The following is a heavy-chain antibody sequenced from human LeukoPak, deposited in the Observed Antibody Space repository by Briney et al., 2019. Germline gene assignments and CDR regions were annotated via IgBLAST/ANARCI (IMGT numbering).Heavy chain of an antibody. D-gene: IGHD1-26*01. Sequence: PGGSLRLSCAASGFTFSSYSMNWVRQAPGKGLEWVSSISSSSSCIHSADSVRGRFTISRDNAKNSLFLQMNSLRAEDTAVYYCARDEWGDAFDIWGPGTMVTVFS. CDR2: ISSSSSCI. CDR1: GFTFSSYS. V-gene: IGHV3-21*01. CDR3: ARDEWGDAFDI. J-gene: IGHJ3*02.